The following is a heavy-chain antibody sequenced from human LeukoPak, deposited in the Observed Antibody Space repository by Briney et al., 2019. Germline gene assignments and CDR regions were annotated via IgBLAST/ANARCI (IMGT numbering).Heavy chain of an antibody. CDR1: GFTFSSYA. CDR3: ARYDYYDSSGYYRLGY. J-gene: IGHJ4*02. D-gene: IGHD3-22*01. Sequence: GGSLRLSCAASGFTFSSYAMSWVRQAPGKGLEWVSGISDSGGSTYYADSVKGRFTISGDNSKNTLYLQMNSLRAEDTAVYYCARYDYYDSSGYYRLGYWGQGTLVTVSS. CDR2: ISDSGGST. V-gene: IGHV3-23*01.